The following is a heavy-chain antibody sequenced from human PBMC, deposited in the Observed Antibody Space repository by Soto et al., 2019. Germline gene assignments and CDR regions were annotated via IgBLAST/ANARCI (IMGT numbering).Heavy chain of an antibody. CDR3: ARGRVGTAYFDY. Sequence: GGSLRLSCAASGFTFTSNSMNWVRQAPGKGLEWISYITSSTTIYYADSVKGRFTISRDNAKNSVYLQLNSLRDEDTALYYCARGRVGTAYFDYWGQGALVTVSS. J-gene: IGHJ4*02. CDR2: ITSSTTI. CDR1: GFTFTSNS. D-gene: IGHD2-21*02. V-gene: IGHV3-48*02.